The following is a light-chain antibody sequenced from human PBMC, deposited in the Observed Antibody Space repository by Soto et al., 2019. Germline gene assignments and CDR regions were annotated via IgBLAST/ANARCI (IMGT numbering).Light chain of an antibody. CDR1: KLGEKY. Sequence: SYELTQPPSVSVSPGQTASITCSGDKLGEKYACWYQQKPGQSPVLVIYQDSKRPSGIPERFSGSNSGNTATLTISGTQAMDEADYYCQARDSSTVVFGGGTQLTVL. J-gene: IGLJ2*01. CDR3: QARDSSTVV. V-gene: IGLV3-1*01. CDR2: QDS.